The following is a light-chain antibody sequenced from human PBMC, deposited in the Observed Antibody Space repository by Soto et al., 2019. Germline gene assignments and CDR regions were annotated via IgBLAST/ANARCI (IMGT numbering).Light chain of an antibody. CDR2: GNS. J-gene: IGLJ1*01. CDR3: QSYDSSLSGYV. Sequence: QSVLTQPPSVSGAPGQRVTLSCTGSSSNIGAGYDVHWYQQLPGTAPKLLIYGNSNRPSGVPDRFSGSKSGTSASLAITGLQAEDEADHYCQSYDSSLSGYVFGTGTKVTVL. V-gene: IGLV1-40*01. CDR1: SSNIGAGYD.